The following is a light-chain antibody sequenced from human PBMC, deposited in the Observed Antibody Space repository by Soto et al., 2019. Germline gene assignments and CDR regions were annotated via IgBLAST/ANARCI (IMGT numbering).Light chain of an antibody. V-gene: IGKV3-11*01. Sequence: EIVLTQSLATLSLSPGERVTLSCRASQSVFSSLAWYQQKPGQAPRLLIHDASNRATGIPARFSGSGSETDFTLTIGSLEPEDFAVYYCQQSSYWPYTFGPGTKLEIK. CDR1: QSVFSS. J-gene: IGKJ2*01. CDR2: DAS. CDR3: QQSSYWPYT.